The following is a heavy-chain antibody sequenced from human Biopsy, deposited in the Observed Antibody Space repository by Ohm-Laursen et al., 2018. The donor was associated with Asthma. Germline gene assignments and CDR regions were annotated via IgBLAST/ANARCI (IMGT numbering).Heavy chain of an antibody. CDR2: ISKDASTQ. V-gene: IGHV3-30*07. D-gene: IGHD3-22*01. CDR3: ARGDSSNWPHYYFDY. CDR1: GFAVSRDY. J-gene: IGHJ4*02. Sequence: SLRLSCAASGFAVSRDYMFWVRQAPGKGLEWVGVISKDASTQDYADSVKGRFTMARDNSKNTLDLQMHSLRAEDTAVYYCARGDSSNWPHYYFDYWGQGTLVTVSS.